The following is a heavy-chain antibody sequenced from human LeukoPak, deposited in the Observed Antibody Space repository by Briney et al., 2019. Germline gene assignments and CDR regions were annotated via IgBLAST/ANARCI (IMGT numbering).Heavy chain of an antibody. CDR3: ARVGEYCSSTSCYGKGWFDP. V-gene: IGHV1-69*04. D-gene: IGHD2-2*01. Sequence: ASVKVSCKASGYPFTGYHVQWVRQAPGQGLEWVGRIIPILGIANYAQKFQGRVTITADKSTSTAYMELSSLRSEDTAVYYCARVGEYCSSTSCYGKGWFDPWGQGTLVTVSS. J-gene: IGHJ5*02. CDR1: GYPFTGYH. CDR2: IIPILGIA.